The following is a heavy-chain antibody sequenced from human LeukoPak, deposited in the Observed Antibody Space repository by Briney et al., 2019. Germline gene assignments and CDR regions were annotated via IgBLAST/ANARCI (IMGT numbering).Heavy chain of an antibody. CDR3: ARHGVRRPNCSGGSCYSGLFDY. Sequence: SETLSLTCGVSGGSISNHYWSWIRQPPGKGPEWIGYISNTGKTNYNPSLKSRVSISADTSRNQFSLKLNSVIAADTAVYYCARHGVRRPNCSGGSCYSGLFDYWGQGTLVTVSS. D-gene: IGHD2-15*01. V-gene: IGHV4-59*11. CDR1: GGSISNHY. J-gene: IGHJ4*02. CDR2: ISNTGKT.